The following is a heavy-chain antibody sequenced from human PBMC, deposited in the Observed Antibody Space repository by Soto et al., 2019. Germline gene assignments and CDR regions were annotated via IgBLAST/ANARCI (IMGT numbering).Heavy chain of an antibody. J-gene: IGHJ4*02. CDR1: GYTFTSYY. CDR2: INPSGGST. Sequence: ASVKVSCKASGYTFTSYYMQWVRQAPGQGLEWMGIINPSGGSTSYAQKFQGRVTMTRDTSTSTVYMELSSLRSEDTAVYYCARDPTPQWLVPYYFDYWGQGTLVTVSS. D-gene: IGHD6-19*01. CDR3: ARDPTPQWLVPYYFDY. V-gene: IGHV1-46*03.